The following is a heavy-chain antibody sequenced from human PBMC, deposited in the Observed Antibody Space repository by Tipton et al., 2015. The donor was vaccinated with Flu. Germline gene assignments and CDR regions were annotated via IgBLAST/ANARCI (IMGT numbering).Heavy chain of an antibody. J-gene: IGHJ4*02. CDR3: ARLSYYDVDLKNFYFDY. CDR1: GGSISGYY. CDR2: MHYGGSA. Sequence: TLSLTCTVSGGSISGYYWSWIRQPPGKGPEWIGYMHYGGSANYSPSLKSRVTISLDTSKNQSSLMLRSVTAADTAVYYCARLSYYDVDLKNFYFDYWGQGALVTVSS. V-gene: IGHV4-59*08. D-gene: IGHD3-10*02.